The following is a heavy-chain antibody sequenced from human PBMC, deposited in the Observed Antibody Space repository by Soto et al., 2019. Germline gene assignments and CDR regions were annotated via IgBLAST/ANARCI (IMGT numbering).Heavy chain of an antibody. CDR3: ARAVGNYRQKDFDY. CDR2: INHSGST. J-gene: IGHJ4*02. CDR1: GGSFSGYY. Sequence: SETLSLTCAVYGGSFSGYYWSWIRQPPGKGLEWIGEINHSGSTNYNPSLKSRVTISVDTSKNQFSLKLSSVTAADTAVYYCARAVGNYRQKDFDYWGQGTLVTVSS. V-gene: IGHV4-34*01. D-gene: IGHD1-7*01.